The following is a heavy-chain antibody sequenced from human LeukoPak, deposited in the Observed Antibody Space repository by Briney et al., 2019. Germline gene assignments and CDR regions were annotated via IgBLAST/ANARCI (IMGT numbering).Heavy chain of an antibody. Sequence: SETLSLTCTVSGGSIGSYYWNWIRQAPGKGLEWIGYIHYSGSTNHNSSLKSRVSTSADTSKNQFSLKLTSVTAADTAVYYCVRGPNNAYFDYWGQGTLVTVSS. CDR1: GGSIGSYY. CDR3: VRGPNNAYFDY. CDR2: IHYSGST. V-gene: IGHV4-59*01. J-gene: IGHJ4*02. D-gene: IGHD1/OR15-1a*01.